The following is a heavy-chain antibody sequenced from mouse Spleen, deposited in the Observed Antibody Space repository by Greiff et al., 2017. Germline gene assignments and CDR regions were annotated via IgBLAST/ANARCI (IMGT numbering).Heavy chain of an antibody. CDR1: GFNIKDDY. CDR3: TTAGGHAY. J-gene: IGHJ3*01. V-gene: IGHV14-4*01. Sequence: VQLQQSGAELVRPGASVKLSCTASGFNIKDDYMHWVKQRPEQGLEWIGWIDPENGDTEYASKFQGKATITADTSSNTAYLQLSSLTSEDTAVYYCTTAGGHAYWGQGTLVTVSA. CDR2: IDPENGDT. D-gene: IGHD3-3*01.